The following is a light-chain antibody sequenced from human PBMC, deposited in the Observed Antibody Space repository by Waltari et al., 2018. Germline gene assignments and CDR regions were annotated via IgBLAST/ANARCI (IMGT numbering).Light chain of an antibody. J-gene: IGLJ3*02. CDR2: DLA. CDR3: CSYAGDYTWV. CDR1: SSNVGDYDF. Sequence: QSALTQPRSVSGSPGQSVTIPCTGTSSNVGDYDFVSWYQHHPDKVPNLLIYDLASRPSGVPDRFSGSKSGNTASLSISGLQADDEATYYCCSYAGDYTWVFGGGTKLTVL. V-gene: IGLV2-11*01.